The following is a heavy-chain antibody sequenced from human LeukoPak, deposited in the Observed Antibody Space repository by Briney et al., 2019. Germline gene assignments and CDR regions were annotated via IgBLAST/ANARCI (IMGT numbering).Heavy chain of an antibody. CDR3: ARDLLDYYDSSGYPD. Sequence: SETLSLTCTASGGSISSYYWSWIRQPAGKGLEWIGRIYTSGSTNYNPSLKSRVTMSVDTSKNQFSLKLSSVTAADTAVYYCARDLLDYYDSSGYPDWGQGTLLTVSS. CDR2: IYTSGST. J-gene: IGHJ4*02. V-gene: IGHV4-4*07. D-gene: IGHD3-22*01. CDR1: GGSISSYY.